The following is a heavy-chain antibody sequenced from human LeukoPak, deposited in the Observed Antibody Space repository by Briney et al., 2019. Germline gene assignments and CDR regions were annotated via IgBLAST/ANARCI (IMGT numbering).Heavy chain of an antibody. J-gene: IGHJ4*02. CDR2: IYTSGST. Sequence: SETLSLTCTVSGGSISSYYWSWIRQPAGKGLEWIGRIYTSGSTNYNPSLKSRVSMSVDTSKNQFSLKLSSVTAADTAVYYCARERISGSYPPPPYYFDYWGQGTLVTVSS. D-gene: IGHD1-26*01. CDR3: ARERISGSYPPPPYYFDY. CDR1: GGSISSYY. V-gene: IGHV4-4*07.